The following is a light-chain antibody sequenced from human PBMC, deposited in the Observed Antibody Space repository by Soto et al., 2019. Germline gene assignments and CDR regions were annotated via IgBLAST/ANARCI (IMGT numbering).Light chain of an antibody. J-gene: IGKJ4*01. V-gene: IGKV1-27*01. Sequence: DIQITQSPSSLSAYVGDRVTITCRASQGIRKYLAWFQQKAGKVPKLLIYAASTLQSGVPSRFSGSGSGTDFTPTISSLQPEDVATYYCQEYNGAPTLTFGGGTKVDIK. CDR3: QEYNGAPTLT. CDR1: QGIRKY. CDR2: AAS.